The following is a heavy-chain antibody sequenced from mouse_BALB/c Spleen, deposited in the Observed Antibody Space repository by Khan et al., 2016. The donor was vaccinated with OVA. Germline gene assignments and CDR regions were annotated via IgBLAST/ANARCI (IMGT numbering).Heavy chain of an antibody. CDR2: IWSDGKT. CDR1: GFSLTTYG. CDR3: ARRNFYARDY. V-gene: IGHV2-6-2*01. J-gene: IGHJ4*01. Sequence: QVTLKESGPDLVAPSQSLSITCTVSGFSLTTYGVHWVRQPPGKGLEWLGVIWSDGKTTYNSPLKSRLSISKDNSKSQVFLKMNSLQTDDTAMYHCARRNFYARDYWGQGTSVTVSS.